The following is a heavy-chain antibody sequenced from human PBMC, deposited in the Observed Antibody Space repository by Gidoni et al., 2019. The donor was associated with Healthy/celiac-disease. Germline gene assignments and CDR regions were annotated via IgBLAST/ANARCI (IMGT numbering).Heavy chain of an antibody. CDR3: ARAPHYSGSYLGY. D-gene: IGHD1-26*01. Sequence: QVQLVESGGGLVKPGGSLRLSCAASGFSFSDYYMSWIRQAPGKGLEWVSYISSSSSYTNYADSVKGRFTISRDNAKNSLYLQMNSLRAEDTAVYYCARAPHYSGSYLGYWGQGTLVTVSS. V-gene: IGHV3-11*06. J-gene: IGHJ4*02. CDR2: ISSSSSYT. CDR1: GFSFSDYY.